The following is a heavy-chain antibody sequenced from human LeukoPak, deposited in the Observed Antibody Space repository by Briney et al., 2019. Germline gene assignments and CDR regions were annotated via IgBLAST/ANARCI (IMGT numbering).Heavy chain of an antibody. Sequence: PSETLSLTCAVHGGSFSGYYWRWVRQPPGKGLEWIGEINHSGSTNYNPSLKSRVTISVDTSKNQFSLKLSSATAADTAVYYCARNTAPGWDFDYWGQGTLVTISS. CDR2: INHSGST. CDR3: ARNTAPGWDFDY. V-gene: IGHV4-34*09. D-gene: IGHD5-18*01. J-gene: IGHJ4*02. CDR1: GGSFSGYY.